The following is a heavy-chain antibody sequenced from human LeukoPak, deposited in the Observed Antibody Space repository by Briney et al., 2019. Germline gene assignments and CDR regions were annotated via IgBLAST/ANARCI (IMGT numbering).Heavy chain of an antibody. Sequence: PGGSLRFYCAASGFTISGFEMNWVRQAPGKGLEWVSYISSGGTTMYYADSVKGRFTISRDNAKNSLYLQMISLRAEDTAVYYCARYFGGVACTWYDAFDIWGQGTMVTVSS. J-gene: IGHJ3*02. D-gene: IGHD6-19*01. CDR2: ISSGGTTM. CDR3: ARYFGGVACTWYDAFDI. V-gene: IGHV3-48*03. CDR1: GFTISGFE.